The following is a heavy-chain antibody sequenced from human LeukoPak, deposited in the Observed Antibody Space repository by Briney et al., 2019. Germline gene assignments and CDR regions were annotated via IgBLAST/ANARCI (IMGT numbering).Heavy chain of an antibody. V-gene: IGHV1-69*06. CDR3: ASIRDSDTVTTGGWFDP. CDR2: IIPIFGTA. J-gene: IGHJ5*02. CDR1: GGTFSSYP. Sequence: ASVKVSCKASGGTFSSYPISWVRPAPGQGREWMGGIIPIFGTANYAQKFQGRVTITADKSTSTAYMELSSLRSEDTAVYYCASIRDSDTVTTGGWFDPWGQGTLVTVSS. D-gene: IGHD4-17*01.